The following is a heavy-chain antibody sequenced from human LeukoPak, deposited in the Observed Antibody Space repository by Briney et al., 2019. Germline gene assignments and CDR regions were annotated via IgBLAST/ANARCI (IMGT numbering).Heavy chain of an antibody. CDR3: ARDPDITIFGVVKGGFDY. CDR2: INPNSGGT. V-gene: IGHV1-2*02. CDR1: GYTFTGYY. D-gene: IGHD3-3*01. J-gene: IGHJ4*02. Sequence: ASXXVSCKASGYTFTGYYMHWVRQAPGQGIERMGWINPNSGGTNYAQKFQGRVTMTRDTSISTAYMELSRLRSDDTAVYYCARDPDITIFGVVKGGFDYWGQGTLVTVSS.